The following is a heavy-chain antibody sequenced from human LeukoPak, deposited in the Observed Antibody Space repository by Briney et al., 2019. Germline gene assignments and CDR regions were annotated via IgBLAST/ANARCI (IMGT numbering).Heavy chain of an antibody. CDR1: GGPFSGYY. CDR3: ARGPYSSSWYRTGLFDY. V-gene: IGHV4-34*01. Sequence: SETLSLTCAVYGGPFSGYYWSWIRQPPGKGLEWIGEINHSGSTNYNPSLKSRVTISVDTSKNQFSLKLSSVTAADTAVYYCARGPYSSSWYRTGLFDYWGQGTLVTVSS. CDR2: INHSGST. D-gene: IGHD6-13*01. J-gene: IGHJ4*02.